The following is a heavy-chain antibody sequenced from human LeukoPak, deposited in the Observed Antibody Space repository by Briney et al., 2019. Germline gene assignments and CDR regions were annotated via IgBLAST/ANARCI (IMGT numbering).Heavy chain of an antibody. V-gene: IGHV3-30*04. CDR2: ISDNGLRT. D-gene: IGHD2-15*01. CDR1: GFTFSSYA. CDR3: ARDRIGKYSIDY. Sequence: TGRSLRLSCAASGFTFSSYAMHWVRQAPGKGLEWVAFISDNGLRTYYLESVKGLFTISRDDSKNTLYLQMNSLRVEDTAVYYCARDRIGKYSIDYWGQGTLVTVSS. J-gene: IGHJ4*02.